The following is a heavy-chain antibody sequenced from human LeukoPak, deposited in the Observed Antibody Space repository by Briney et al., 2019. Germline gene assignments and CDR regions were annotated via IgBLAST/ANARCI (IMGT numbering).Heavy chain of an antibody. CDR1: GASIRSHY. CDR2: MYYSGNS. V-gene: IGHV4-59*11. Sequence: SETLSLTCTVSGASIRSHYWSWIRQPPGKGLEWIGYMYYSGNSNYNPALKSRVTISVDTSKNQFSLKMISVTPADTAVFYCATLGFSSGYYYYFDHWGQGTLVTVSS. CDR3: ATLGFSSGYYYYFDH. J-gene: IGHJ4*02. D-gene: IGHD3-22*01.